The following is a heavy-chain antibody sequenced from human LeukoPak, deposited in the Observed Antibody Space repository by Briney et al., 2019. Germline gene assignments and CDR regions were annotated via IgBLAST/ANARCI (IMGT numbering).Heavy chain of an antibody. CDR1: GYTFTGYH. CDR3: ASLRRDGYNYGYYYGMDV. J-gene: IGHJ6*02. CDR2: INPNSGDT. D-gene: IGHD5-24*01. Sequence: GASVKVSCKASGYTFTGYHMHWVRQVPGQGLEWMGRINPNSGDTNYAQKFQGRVTMTRDTSISTAYMELSRLRSDDTAVYYCASLRRDGYNYGYYYGMDVWGQGTTVTVSS. V-gene: IGHV1-2*06.